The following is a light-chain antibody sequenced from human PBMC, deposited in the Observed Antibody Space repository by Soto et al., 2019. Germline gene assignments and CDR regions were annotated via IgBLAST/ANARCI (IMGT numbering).Light chain of an antibody. CDR1: QSISSW. CDR3: QQYNSYSLFT. Sequence: DIQMTQSPSTLSASVGDRVTITCRASQSISSWLAWYQQKPGKAPKLLIYKASSLESGVPSRFSGSGSGTEFTLTISSLQPDDFATYYSQQYNSYSLFTFGPGTKVDIK. CDR2: KAS. V-gene: IGKV1-5*03. J-gene: IGKJ3*01.